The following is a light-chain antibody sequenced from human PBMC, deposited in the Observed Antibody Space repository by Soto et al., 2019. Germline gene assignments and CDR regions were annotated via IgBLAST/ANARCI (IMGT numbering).Light chain of an antibody. V-gene: IGLV2-14*01. Sequence: QSVLTQPASVSGSLGQSITISCTGTSSDIGGYKYVSWYQQHPGKAPKLIIFEVSNRPSGVSDRFSGSNSGNTASLTISGLQAEDEADYYCTSHSRYIVLVFGGGTKVTVL. CDR3: TSHSRYIVLV. CDR2: EVS. CDR1: SSDIGGYKY. J-gene: IGLJ3*02.